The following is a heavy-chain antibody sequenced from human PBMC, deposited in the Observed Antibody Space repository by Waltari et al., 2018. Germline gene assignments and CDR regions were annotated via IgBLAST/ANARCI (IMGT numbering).Heavy chain of an antibody. CDR2: FHHSVTT. J-gene: IGHJ4*02. CDR1: GASIRGSNW. D-gene: IGHD2-8*01. CDR3: ARSNGGLLDD. Sequence: QMQLQESGPGLVRPSETMSLTCTIFGASIRGSNWWTWVSQAPGKGLAWSGEFHHSVTTYSNPSLKSRLALSVEESKNQIYLKLTSVTAADTGTYYCARSNGGLLDDWGQGTLVTVSS. V-gene: IGHV4-4*02.